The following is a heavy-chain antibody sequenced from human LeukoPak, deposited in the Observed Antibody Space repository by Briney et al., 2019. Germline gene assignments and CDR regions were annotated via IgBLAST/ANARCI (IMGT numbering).Heavy chain of an antibody. D-gene: IGHD2-15*01. CDR2: IYYSGST. CDR3: ARAPAATNWFDP. J-gene: IGHJ5*02. CDR1: GGSISSGDYY. V-gene: IGHV4-30-4*08. Sequence: SQTLSLTCTVSGGSISSGDYYWSWIRQPPGKGLEWIGYIYYSGSTYYNPSLKSRVTISVDTSKNQFSLKLSSVTAADTAVYYCARAPAATNWFDPWGQGTLLTVSS.